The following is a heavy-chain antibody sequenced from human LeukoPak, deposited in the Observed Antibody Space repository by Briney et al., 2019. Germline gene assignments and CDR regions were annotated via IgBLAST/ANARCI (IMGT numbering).Heavy chain of an antibody. J-gene: IGHJ3*01. CDR3: ARLLDNDISGDPDTFDV. CDR2: VSYTGWT. CDR1: GGSLSGHY. D-gene: IGHD3-22*01. Sequence: SETLSLTCTVSGGSLSGHYWSWIRQPPAKRLEWIGYVSYTGWTKYNPSLQSRVTISIDTSKSQFSLKLTSVTSADTAVYSCARLLDNDISGDPDTFDVWGQGTTVIVSS. V-gene: IGHV4-59*11.